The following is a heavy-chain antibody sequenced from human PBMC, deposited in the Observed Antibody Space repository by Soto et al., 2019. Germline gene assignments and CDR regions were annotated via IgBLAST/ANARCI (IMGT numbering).Heavy chain of an antibody. Sequence: EVQLVESGGGLVQPGGSLRLPCAASGFTFSTYWMTWVRQPPGKGLEWVASINQDGSERYYVDSVRGRFTISRDNAKNSLYLQMNSLRAEDTAVYYCVCEGNFFVYWGQGTLVTVSP. V-gene: IGHV3-7*01. CDR3: VCEGNFFVY. CDR1: GFTFSTYW. CDR2: INQDGSER. J-gene: IGHJ4*02.